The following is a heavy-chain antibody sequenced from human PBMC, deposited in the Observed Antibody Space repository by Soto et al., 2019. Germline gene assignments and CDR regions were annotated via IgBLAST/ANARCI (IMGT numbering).Heavy chain of an antibody. CDR2: ISADSGAI. J-gene: IGHJ3*02. Sequence: VQLVESGGGLVQPGGSLRLACAASGFNFNIYSMNWVRQAPGKGLEWVSYISADSGAIYYGDSVKGRFTVSRDNAKSSLFLQMNSLRDEDTAVYYCAKDRHWEQWLGPHDAFEIWGQGTTVAISS. CDR1: GFNFNIYS. D-gene: IGHD6-19*01. V-gene: IGHV3-48*02. CDR3: AKDRHWEQWLGPHDAFEI.